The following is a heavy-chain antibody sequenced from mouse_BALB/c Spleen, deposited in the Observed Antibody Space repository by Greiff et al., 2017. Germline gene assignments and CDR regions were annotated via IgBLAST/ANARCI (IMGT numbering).Heavy chain of an antibody. J-gene: IGHJ4*01. CDR1: GYTFTSYW. V-gene: IGHV1S41*01. D-gene: IGHD2-4*01. CDR3: ARSIYYDYETYYYAMDD. CDR2: IAPGSGST. Sequence: DLVKPGASVKLSCKASGYTFTSYWINWIKQRPGQGLEWIGRIAPGSGSTYYNEMFKGKATLTVDTSSSTAYIQLSSLSSEDSAVYFCARSIYYDYETYYYAMDDWGQGTSVTVSS.